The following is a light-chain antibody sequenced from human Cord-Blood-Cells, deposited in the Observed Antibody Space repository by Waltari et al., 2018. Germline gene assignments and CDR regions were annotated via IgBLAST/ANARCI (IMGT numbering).Light chain of an antibody. V-gene: IGKV1-13*02. CDR2: DAS. Sequence: AILLTQSPSSLPASVGDRVPIACRASRCISSVLAWDQQKPGKAPRLLIYDASSLESGVPSRFSGSGSGTDVTRTISSQQPEDGATEYCQLYNSYPDAFGQGTKLEIK. J-gene: IGKJ2*01. CDR1: RCISSV. CDR3: QLYNSYPDA.